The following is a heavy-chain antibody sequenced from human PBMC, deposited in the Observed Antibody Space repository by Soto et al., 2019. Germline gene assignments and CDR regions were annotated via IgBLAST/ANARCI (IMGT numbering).Heavy chain of an antibody. CDR1: GGSISSYY. CDR2: IYYSGST. D-gene: IGHD1-26*01. J-gene: IGHJ4*02. CDR3: ARDRTGGATDY. Sequence: NPSETLSLTCTVSGGSISSYYWSWIRQPPGKGLEWIGYIYYSGSTNYNPSLKSRVTISVDTSKNQSSLKLSSVTAADTAVYYCARDRTGGATDYWGQGTLVTVSS. V-gene: IGHV4-59*01.